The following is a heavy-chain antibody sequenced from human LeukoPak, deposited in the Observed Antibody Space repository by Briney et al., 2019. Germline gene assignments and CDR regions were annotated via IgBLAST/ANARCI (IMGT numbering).Heavy chain of an antibody. D-gene: IGHD6-19*01. V-gene: IGHV4-30-2*01. CDR2: IYHSGST. Sequence: TPSQTLSLTCTVSGGSISSGGYYWSWLRQPPGKGLEWIGYIYHSGSTYYNPSLQSRVTISVDRSKNQFSLKLSSVTAADTAVYYCARGWIAVAGGGVVWFDPWGQGTLVTVSS. CDR1: GGSISSGGYY. CDR3: ARGWIAVAGGGVVWFDP. J-gene: IGHJ5*02.